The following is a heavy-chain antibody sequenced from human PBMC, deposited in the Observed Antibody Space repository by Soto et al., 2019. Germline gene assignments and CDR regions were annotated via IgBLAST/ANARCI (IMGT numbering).Heavy chain of an antibody. V-gene: IGHV2-5*02. CDR1: GFSLDTSGVA. CDR3: AHRHRASGGLFDY. J-gene: IGHJ4*02. CDR2: IYWDDDK. D-gene: IGHD3-10*01. Sequence: QITLKESGPPLVKPTQTLTLTCTFSGFSLDTSGVAVGWIRQPPGKGLEWLSVIYWDDDKRSSPSLRSRLTITKDTSTSPVVLKMTNMDPADTATYYCAHRHRASGGLFDYWGQGTLVTVSS.